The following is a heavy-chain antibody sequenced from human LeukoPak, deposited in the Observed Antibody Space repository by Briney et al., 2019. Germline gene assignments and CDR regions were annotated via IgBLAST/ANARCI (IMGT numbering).Heavy chain of an antibody. V-gene: IGHV3-23*01. J-gene: IGHJ5*02. CDR2: IIGGGGGT. Sequence: GGSLGLSFAPSGFTFSSFARCWVRQAPGKGRRWVSAIIGGGGGTYYAASVKGRFTITRENTRNTVYQQMNSRRGEDTAVYYCAKEATMTVTATWGQGTLVTVSS. CDR3: AKEATMTVTAT. CDR1: GFTFSSFA. D-gene: IGHD3-22*01.